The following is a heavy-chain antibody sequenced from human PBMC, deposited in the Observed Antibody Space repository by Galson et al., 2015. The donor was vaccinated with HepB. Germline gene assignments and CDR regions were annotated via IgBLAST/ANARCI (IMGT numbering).Heavy chain of an antibody. J-gene: IGHJ4*02. Sequence: SLRLSCAASGFTFSSYSMNWVRQATGKGLEWVSSISSSSSYIYYADSVKGRFTISRDNAKNSLYLQMNSLRAEDTAVYYCARDGGIGCSSTSCSHFDYWGQGTLVTVSS. CDR1: GFTFSSYS. CDR2: ISSSSSYI. V-gene: IGHV3-21*01. CDR3: ARDGGIGCSSTSCSHFDY. D-gene: IGHD2-2*01.